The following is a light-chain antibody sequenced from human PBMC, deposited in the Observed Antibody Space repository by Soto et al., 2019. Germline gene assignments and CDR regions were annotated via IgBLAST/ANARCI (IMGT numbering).Light chain of an antibody. V-gene: IGLV2-8*01. Sequence: QSALTQPPSASGSPGQSVTISCTGTSSDVGGYHSVSWYQHHPGKAPKLMIYAVSRRPSRVPDRFSGSKSGNTASLTVPGLQAEDEADYYCSSYSGSITVVFGGGTKLTVL. CDR3: SSYSGSITVV. J-gene: IGLJ2*01. CDR2: AVS. CDR1: SSDVGGYHS.